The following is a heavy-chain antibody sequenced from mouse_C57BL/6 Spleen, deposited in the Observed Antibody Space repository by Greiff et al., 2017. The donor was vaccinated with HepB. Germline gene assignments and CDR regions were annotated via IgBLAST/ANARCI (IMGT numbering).Heavy chain of an antibody. V-gene: IGHV1-59*01. J-gene: IGHJ4*01. CDR1: GYTFTSYW. CDR2: IDPSDSYT. D-gene: IGHD2-3*01. CDR3: ARRDGYYHYAMDY. Sequence: QVQLQQPGAELVRPGTSVKLSCKASGYTFTSYWMHWVKQRPGQGLEWIGVIDPSDSYTNYNQKFKGKATLTVDTSSSTAYMQLSSLTSEDSAVYYCARRDGYYHYAMDYWGQGTSVTVSS.